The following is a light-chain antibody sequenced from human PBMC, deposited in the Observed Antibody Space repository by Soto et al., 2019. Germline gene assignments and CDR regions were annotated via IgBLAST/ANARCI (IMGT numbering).Light chain of an antibody. CDR2: DAF. J-gene: IGKJ4*01. Sequence: EIVLTQSPATLSLSPGERATLSCRASQSVSSYLAWYQQKPGQAPRLLIYDAFNRATGIPARFSGSGSGTDFTLTITSLGSEDFAVYYCQQRSNWPSTFGGGTKVEIK. V-gene: IGKV3-11*01. CDR3: QQRSNWPST. CDR1: QSVSSY.